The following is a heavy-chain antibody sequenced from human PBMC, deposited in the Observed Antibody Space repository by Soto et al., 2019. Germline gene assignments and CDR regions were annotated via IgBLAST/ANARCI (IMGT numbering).Heavy chain of an antibody. CDR2: FYYRGST. CDR1: GVSIRSINYY. D-gene: IGHD2-15*01. V-gene: IGHV4-31*03. CDR3: ARDRFCSGSSCWPGDAFDI. J-gene: IGHJ3*02. Sequence: QVQLQESGPGLVKPSQTLSLTCTVSGVSIRSINYYWSWIRQHPGKGLEWIGYFYYRGSTYYNPSLKSRVTRSMDTSKNQFSLKLTSVTAADSAVYYCARDRFCSGSSCWPGDAFDIWGQGTMVTVSS.